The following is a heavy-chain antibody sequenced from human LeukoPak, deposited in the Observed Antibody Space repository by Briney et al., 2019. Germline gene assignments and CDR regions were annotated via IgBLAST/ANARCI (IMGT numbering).Heavy chain of an antibody. CDR1: GFTFSSYG. Sequence: PGRSLRLSCAASGFTFSSYGMHWVRQAPGKGLEWVAVISYDGSNKYYADSVKGRFTISRDNSKNTLCLQMNSLRAEDTAVYYCAKEIWPTVTTPGHTHFDYWGQGTLVTVSS. CDR2: ISYDGSNK. J-gene: IGHJ4*02. CDR3: AKEIWPTVTTPGHTHFDY. V-gene: IGHV3-30*18. D-gene: IGHD4-17*01.